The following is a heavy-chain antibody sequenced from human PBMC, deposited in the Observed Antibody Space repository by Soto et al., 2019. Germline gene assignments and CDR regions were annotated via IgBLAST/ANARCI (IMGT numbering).Heavy chain of an antibody. CDR1: GGSISSGGYY. V-gene: IGHV4-31*03. J-gene: IGHJ6*02. D-gene: IGHD3-16*01. CDR3: ARDWGRISNYGSGMDV. CDR2: IYYSGST. Sequence: PSETLSLTCTVSGGSISSGGYYWSWIRQHPGKGLEWIGYIYYSGSTYYNPSLKSRVTISVDTSKNQFSLKLSYVTIADTAVYYCARDWGRISNYGSGMDVWGQGTTVTVSS.